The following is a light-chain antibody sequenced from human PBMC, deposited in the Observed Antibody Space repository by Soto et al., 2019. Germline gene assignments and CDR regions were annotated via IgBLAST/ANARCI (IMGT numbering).Light chain of an antibody. CDR1: QSISSW. Sequence: DIQMTQSPSTLSASVGDRVTITCRASQSISSWLAWYQQKPGKAPKLLIYDASSLESGVPSRFSGSGAGTEFTLTISSLQPDDFATYYCQQYNSYSLTFGGGTKVEIK. J-gene: IGKJ4*01. CDR2: DAS. V-gene: IGKV1-5*01. CDR3: QQYNSYSLT.